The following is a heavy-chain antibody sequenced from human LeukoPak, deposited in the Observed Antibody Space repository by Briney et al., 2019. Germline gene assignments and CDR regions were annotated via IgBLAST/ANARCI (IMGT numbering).Heavy chain of an antibody. CDR3: ASRLYDSARNFDY. CDR1: GGSISISNW. V-gene: IGHV4-4*02. Sequence: SETLSLTCAASGGSISISNWWSWVRQPPGKGLEWIGEIYHSGSTNYNPSLKSRVTISVDKSKNQFSLKLSSVTAADTAVYYCASRLYDSARNFDYWGQGALVTVSS. CDR2: IYHSGST. J-gene: IGHJ4*02. D-gene: IGHD3-22*01.